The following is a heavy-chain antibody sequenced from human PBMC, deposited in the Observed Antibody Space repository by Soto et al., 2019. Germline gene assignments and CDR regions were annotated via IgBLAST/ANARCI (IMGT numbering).Heavy chain of an antibody. CDR1: GGSFSGHY. CDR2: INHSGST. V-gene: IGHV4-34*01. Sequence: PSETLSLICAVYGGSFSGHYWSWIRQPPGKGLEWIGEINHSGSTNYNPSLKSRVTISVDTSKDQFSLKLSSVTAADTAVYYCAIETPNYYYYYGMDVWGQGTTVTVSS. J-gene: IGHJ6*02. CDR3: AIETPNYYYYYGMDV.